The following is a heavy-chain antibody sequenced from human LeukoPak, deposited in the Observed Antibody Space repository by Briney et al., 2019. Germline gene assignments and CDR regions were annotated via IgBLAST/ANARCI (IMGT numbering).Heavy chain of an antibody. CDR3: ARDDIAVAGAYFDY. CDR1: GFSLSDYY. J-gene: IGHJ4*02. Sequence: GGSLRLSCTASGFSLSDYYMSWIRQAPGKGLEWVSSISSSSSYIYYADSVKGRFTISRDNAKNSLYLQMNSLRAEDTAVYYCARDDIAVAGAYFDYWGQGTLVTVSS. CDR2: ISSSSSYI. V-gene: IGHV3-11*06. D-gene: IGHD6-19*01.